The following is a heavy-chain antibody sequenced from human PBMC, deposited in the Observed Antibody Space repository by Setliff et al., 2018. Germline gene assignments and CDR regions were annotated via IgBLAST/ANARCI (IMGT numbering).Heavy chain of an antibody. CDR1: GASVTRYS. CDR2: MSYSGSN. V-gene: IGHV4-59*08. CDR3: ARGGGGYHAAS. D-gene: IGHD2-2*01. J-gene: IGHJ5*02. Sequence: KTSETLSLTCNVSGASVTRYSWTWIRQPPGRGLEWIGTMSYSGSNDYNPSLKSRVTMSIHTSKNQFSLSLSSVTAADTAVYYCARGGGGYHAASWGQGILVTVSS.